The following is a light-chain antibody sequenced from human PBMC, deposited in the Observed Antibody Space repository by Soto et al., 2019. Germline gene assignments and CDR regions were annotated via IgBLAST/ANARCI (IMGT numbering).Light chain of an antibody. Sequence: IVMTQSPASLSVSPGERATLSCRASQSVSNNLAWYQHKPGQAPRLLFYGASTRATGVPARLSGSGSVTAFPLTISSLQSEDFAVYYCQQYNKWPRTFGGGTKVEIK. CDR1: QSVSNN. CDR2: GAS. CDR3: QQYNKWPRT. J-gene: IGKJ4*01. V-gene: IGKV3-15*01.